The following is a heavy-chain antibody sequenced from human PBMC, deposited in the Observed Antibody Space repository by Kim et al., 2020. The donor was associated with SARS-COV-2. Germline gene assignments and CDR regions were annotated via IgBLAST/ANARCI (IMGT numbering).Heavy chain of an antibody. CDR2: IRSKAYGGTT. CDR1: GFTFGDYA. D-gene: IGHD3-16*02. J-gene: IGHJ4*02. CDR3: TRDGKITFGGVIVW. Sequence: GGSLRLSCTASGFTFGDYAMSWFRQAPGKGLEWVGFIRSKAYGGTTEYAASVKGRFTISRDDSKSIAYLQMNSLKTEDTAVYYCTRDGKITFGGVIVWWGQGTLVTVSS. V-gene: IGHV3-49*03.